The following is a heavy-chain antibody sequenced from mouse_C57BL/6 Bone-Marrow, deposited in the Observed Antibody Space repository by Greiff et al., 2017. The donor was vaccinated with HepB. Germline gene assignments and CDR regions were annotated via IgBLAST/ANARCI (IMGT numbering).Heavy chain of an antibody. CDR3: ARLCYGSSYWYFDV. Sequence: EVMLVESGGGLVQPGGSLKLSCAASGFTFSDYGMAWVRQAPRKGPEWVAFISNLAYSIYYADTVTGRFTISRENAKNTLYLEMSSLRSEDTAMYYCARLCYGSSYWYFDVWGTGTTVTVSS. CDR1: GFTFSDYG. CDR2: ISNLAYSI. V-gene: IGHV5-15*01. J-gene: IGHJ1*03. D-gene: IGHD1-1*01.